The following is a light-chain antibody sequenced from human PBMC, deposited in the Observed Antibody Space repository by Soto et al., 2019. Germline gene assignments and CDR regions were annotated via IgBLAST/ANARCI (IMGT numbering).Light chain of an antibody. CDR2: DDS. V-gene: IGLV3-21*02. CDR1: NIGSKS. J-gene: IGLJ1*01. CDR3: QVWDISSDQYL. Sequence: SYELTQPPSVSVAPGQTATITCGGNNIGSKSVHWYQQRPGQAPVLVLYDDSNRPSGIPERFSGSNSGSTATLTISSVEAGDEADYFCQVWDISSDQYLFGTGTKVTVL.